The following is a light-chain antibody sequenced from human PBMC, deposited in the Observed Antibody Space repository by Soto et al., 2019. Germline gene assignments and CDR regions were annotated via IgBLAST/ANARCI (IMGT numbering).Light chain of an antibody. CDR3: QQRSNWPIT. CDR2: DAS. Sequence: EIVLTQSPATLSLSPGERATLSCRASQSVSSYLAWYQQKPGQAPRLLIYDASNRATGIPARFSGSGSGTDFTLTISSLGPEDFAVYYCQQRSNWPITFGPWTKVDIK. J-gene: IGKJ3*01. CDR1: QSVSSY. V-gene: IGKV3-11*01.